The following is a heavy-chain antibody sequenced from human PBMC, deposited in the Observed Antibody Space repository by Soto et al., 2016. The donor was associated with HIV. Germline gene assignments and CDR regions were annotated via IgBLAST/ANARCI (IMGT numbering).Heavy chain of an antibody. CDR1: GYTFTGYY. CDR2: INPNGGGT. CDR3: ARGPRYMDV. Sequence: QVQLMQSGAEVKKPGASVKVSCKASGYTFTGYYIHWVRQAPGQGLEWMGWINPNGGGTNYAQNFQGRVTMTRDTSISTAYMELSSLRSDDTAVYYCARGPRYMDVWGKGPRSSSP. V-gene: IGHV1-2*02. J-gene: IGHJ6*03.